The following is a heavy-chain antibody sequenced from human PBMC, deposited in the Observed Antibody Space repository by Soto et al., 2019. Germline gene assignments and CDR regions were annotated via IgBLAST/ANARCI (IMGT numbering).Heavy chain of an antibody. D-gene: IGHD6-13*01. V-gene: IGHV3-30*18. CDR2: ISYDSSNK. CDR1: GFTFSYG. Sequence: GGSLRLSCAASGFTFSYGIHWLRQAPGKGLEWVAYISYDSSNKFYGDSVKGRFTISRDNSKNTQFLQMNSLRAEDTAVYYCAKRVAAAAGYRDAFDIWGQGTMVTVXS. CDR3: AKRVAAAAGYRDAFDI. J-gene: IGHJ3*02.